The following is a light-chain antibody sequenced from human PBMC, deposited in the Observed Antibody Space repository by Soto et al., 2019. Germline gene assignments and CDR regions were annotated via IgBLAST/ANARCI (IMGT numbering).Light chain of an antibody. V-gene: IGKV3-20*01. CDR3: HQYRDLPQT. Sequence: EIVLTQSPGTLSLSPGERATLSCRASQTVRNNYLAWYQQKPGQAPRLLIYNSSTRPTGIPDRFSGSGSGTDFTLTISRLEPEDFALYFCHQYRDLPQTFGQGTRVEIK. CDR2: NSS. J-gene: IGKJ1*01. CDR1: QTVRNNY.